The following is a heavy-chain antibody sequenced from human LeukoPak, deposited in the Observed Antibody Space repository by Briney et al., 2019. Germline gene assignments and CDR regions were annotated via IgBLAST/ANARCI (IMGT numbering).Heavy chain of an antibody. V-gene: IGHV3-11*01. Sequence: PGGSLRLSCAASGFTFSDYYVSWIRQAPGKGLEWVSYISSSGSTIYYADSVKGRFTISRDNAKNSLYLQMNSLRAEDTAVYYCARPQRLMVRGYYMDVWGKGTTVTISS. D-gene: IGHD3-10*01. CDR2: ISSSGSTI. CDR3: ARPQRLMVRGYYMDV. J-gene: IGHJ6*03. CDR1: GFTFSDYY.